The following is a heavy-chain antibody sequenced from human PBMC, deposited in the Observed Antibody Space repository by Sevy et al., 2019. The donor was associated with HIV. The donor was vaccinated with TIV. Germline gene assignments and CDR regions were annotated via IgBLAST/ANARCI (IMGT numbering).Heavy chain of an antibody. V-gene: IGHV1-24*01. J-gene: IGHJ5*02. CDR2: FDPEDGET. CDR3: ATVLHDYGDSNWFDP. Sequence: ASVKVSCKVSGYTLTELSMHWVRQAPGKGLEWMGGFDPEDGETIYAQKFQGRVTMTEDTSTDTAYIELSSLRSEDTAVYYCATVLHDYGDSNWFDPWGQGTLVTVSS. D-gene: IGHD4-17*01. CDR1: GYTLTELS.